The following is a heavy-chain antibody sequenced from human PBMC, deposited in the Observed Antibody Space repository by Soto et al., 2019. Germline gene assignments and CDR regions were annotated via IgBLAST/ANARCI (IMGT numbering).Heavy chain of an antibody. CDR2: ISSSGNSI. J-gene: IGHJ4*02. V-gene: IGHV3-11*01. CDR1: GFTFSDYY. D-gene: IGHD6-13*01. CDR3: ARRAAAGRSFDY. Sequence: AASGFTFSDYYMTWIRQAPGKGLEWVSYISSSGNSIYYADSVRGRFTGSRDNAKNSLFLQMNSLRAEDTAVYYWARRAAAGRSFDYWGLGTLVTVSS.